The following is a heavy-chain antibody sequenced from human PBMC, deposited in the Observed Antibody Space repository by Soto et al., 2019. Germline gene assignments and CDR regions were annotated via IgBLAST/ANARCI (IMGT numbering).Heavy chain of an antibody. J-gene: IGHJ6*02. Sequence: SETLSLTCTVSGGSISSGGYYWSWIRQHPGKGLGWIGYIYYSGSTYYNPSLKSRVTISVDTSKNQFSLKLSSVTAADTAVYYCARDGEYYYDSSGYYANYGMDVWGQGTTVTVSS. CDR2: IYYSGST. CDR3: ARDGEYYYDSSGYYANYGMDV. CDR1: GGSISSGGYY. D-gene: IGHD3-22*01. V-gene: IGHV4-31*03.